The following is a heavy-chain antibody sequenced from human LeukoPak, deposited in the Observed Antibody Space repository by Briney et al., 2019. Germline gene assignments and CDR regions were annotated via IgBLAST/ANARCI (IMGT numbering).Heavy chain of an antibody. V-gene: IGHV3-30*18. CDR3: AKDTKQQLGDAFDI. CDR1: GFTFSSYG. CDR2: ISYDGSNK. D-gene: IGHD6-13*01. Sequence: PGGSLRLSCAASGFTFSSYGMHWVRQAPGKGLEWVAVISYDGSNKYYADSVKGRFTISRDSSKNTLYLQMNSLRAEDTAVYYCAKDTKQQLGDAFDIWGQGTMVTVSS. J-gene: IGHJ3*02.